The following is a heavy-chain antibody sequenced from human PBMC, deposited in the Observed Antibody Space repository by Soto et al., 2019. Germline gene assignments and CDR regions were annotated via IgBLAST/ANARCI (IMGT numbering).Heavy chain of an antibody. J-gene: IGHJ4*02. CDR3: ARHGPPGRSSWFY. V-gene: IGHV4-39*01. CDR1: GGSISSSSYY. D-gene: IGHD6-13*01. Sequence: ASETLSLTCTVSGGSISSSSYYWGWIRQPPGKGLEWIGSIYYSGSTYYNPSLKSRVTISVDTSKNQFSLKLSSVTAADTAVYYCARHGPPGRSSWFYWGQGTLVSVSS. CDR2: IYYSGST.